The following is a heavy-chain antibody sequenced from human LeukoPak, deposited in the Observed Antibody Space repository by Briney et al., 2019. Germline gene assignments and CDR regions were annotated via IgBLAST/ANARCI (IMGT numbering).Heavy chain of an antibody. CDR2: IYHSGST. J-gene: IGHJ4*02. CDR3: ARASFGVVTTIDY. V-gene: IGHV4-30-2*01. D-gene: IGHD3-3*01. CDR1: GGSISSGGYS. Sequence: SQTLSLTCAVSGGSISSGGYSWRWIRQPPGKGLEWIGYIYHSGSTYYNPSLKSRVTISVDRSKNQFSLKLSSVTAADTAVYYCARASFGVVTTIDYWGQGTLVTVSS.